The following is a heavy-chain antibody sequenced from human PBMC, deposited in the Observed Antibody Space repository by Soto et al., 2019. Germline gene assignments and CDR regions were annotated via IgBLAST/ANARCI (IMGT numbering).Heavy chain of an antibody. CDR1: GFTFSSYA. CDR3: ARDGGVVPAAIHHTFDY. D-gene: IGHD2-2*01. Sequence: PGGSLRLSCAASGFTFSSYAMHWVRQAPGKGLEWVAVISYDGSNKYNADSVKGRFTISRDNSKNTLYLQMNSLRAEDTAVYYCARDGGVVPAAIHHTFDYWGQGTLVTVSS. CDR2: ISYDGSNK. J-gene: IGHJ4*02. V-gene: IGHV3-30-3*01.